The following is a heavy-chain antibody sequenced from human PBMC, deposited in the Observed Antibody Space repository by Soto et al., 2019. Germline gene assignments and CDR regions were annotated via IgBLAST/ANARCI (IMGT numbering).Heavy chain of an antibody. J-gene: IGHJ4*02. D-gene: IGHD3-10*01. CDR3: ARVGPTELWFGELYGGYFDY. V-gene: IGHV4-59*01. CDR2: IYYSGST. Sequence: SETLSLTCTVSGGSISSYYWSWIRQPPGKGLEWIGYIYYSGSTNYNPSLKSRVTISVDTSKNQFSLKLSSVTAADTAVDYCARVGPTELWFGELYGGYFDYWGQGTLVTVSS. CDR1: GGSISSYY.